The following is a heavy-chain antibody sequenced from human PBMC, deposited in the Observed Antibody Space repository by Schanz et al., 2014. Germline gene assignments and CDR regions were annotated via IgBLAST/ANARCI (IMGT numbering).Heavy chain of an antibody. CDR1: GFTFENYA. CDR3: AKSQGSSFDS. Sequence: EVQLVESGGGVVRPGGSLRLSCAASGFTFENYALTWVRQVPGKGLEWVSRINWSDGGSTGYADSVRGRFTISRDNAKNSLYLEMNSLRVEDTAFYYCAKSQGSSFDSWGQGTLVTVSS. D-gene: IGHD6-13*01. CDR2: INWSDGGST. J-gene: IGHJ4*02. V-gene: IGHV3-20*04.